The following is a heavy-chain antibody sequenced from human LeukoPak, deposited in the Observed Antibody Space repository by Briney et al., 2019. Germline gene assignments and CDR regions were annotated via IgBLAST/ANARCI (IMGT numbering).Heavy chain of an antibody. D-gene: IGHD2-2*01. J-gene: IGHJ4*02. V-gene: IGHV1-2*02. CDR2: INPNSGGT. CDR1: GYTFTGYY. Sequence: GASVKVSCKASGYTFTGYYMHWVRQAPGQGLEWMGWINPNSGGTNYAQKFQGRVTMTRDTSISTAYMELSRLRSDDTAVYYCARDQRYPPAWPLYYFDYWGQGTLVTVSS. CDR3: ARDQRYPPAWPLYYFDY.